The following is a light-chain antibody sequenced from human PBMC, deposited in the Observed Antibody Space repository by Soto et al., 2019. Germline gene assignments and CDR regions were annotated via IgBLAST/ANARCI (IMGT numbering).Light chain of an antibody. CDR1: LSVSGSD. CDR3: QQYVT. Sequence: IVLTQSPGTLSLSPGERATLSCRASLSVSGSDLAWYQQKPGQAPRLLIFGASSRATGIPDRFSGGGSGTEFTLTISRLEPEDFAVYYCQQYVTFGQGTRVDIK. V-gene: IGKV3-20*01. CDR2: GAS. J-gene: IGKJ1*01.